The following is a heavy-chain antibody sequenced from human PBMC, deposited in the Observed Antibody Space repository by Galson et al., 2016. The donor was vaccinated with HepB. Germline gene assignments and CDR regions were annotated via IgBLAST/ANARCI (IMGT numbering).Heavy chain of an antibody. V-gene: IGHV4-38-2*02. J-gene: IGHJ4*02. CDR2: IFHSGSS. CDR1: GYSISSGYY. D-gene: IGHD6-13*01. CDR3: ARPGSNWDFDY. Sequence: SETLSLTCTVSGYSISSGYYWDRIRQPPGKGLEWIGNIFHSGSSHLNPSLKSRVTISMDTSKNQFSLIMTSVTAADTAVYYCARPGSNWDFDYWGRGTLVTVSS.